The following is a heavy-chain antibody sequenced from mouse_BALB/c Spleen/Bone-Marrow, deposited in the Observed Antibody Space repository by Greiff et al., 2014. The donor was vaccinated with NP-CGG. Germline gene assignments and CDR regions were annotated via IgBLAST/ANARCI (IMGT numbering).Heavy chain of an antibody. V-gene: IGHV1S81*02. J-gene: IGHJ3*01. Sequence: SGAELVKPGASVKLSCRASGYTFTTYWMHWVKQRPGQGLEWIGEINPSNGRTNYNEKFKSKATLTVDKSSSTAYMQLSSLTSEDSAVYYCARDYGYDAGFACFVYWGQGTLVTVSA. CDR3: ARDYGYDAGFACFVY. CDR2: INPSNGRT. CDR1: GYTFTTYW. D-gene: IGHD2-14*01.